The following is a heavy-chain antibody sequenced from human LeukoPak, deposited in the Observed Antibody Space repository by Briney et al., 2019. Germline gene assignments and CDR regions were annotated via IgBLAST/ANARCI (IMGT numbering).Heavy chain of an antibody. J-gene: IGHJ5*02. D-gene: IGHD7-27*01. Sequence: GGSLRLFCAASGFTFSSYSMNWVRQAPGKGLEWVSSISSSSNYIYYADSVKGRFTISRDNAKNSLYLQMNSLRAEDTAVYYCARVWVNWFDPWGQGTLVTVSS. V-gene: IGHV3-21*01. CDR1: GFTFSSYS. CDR3: ARVWVNWFDP. CDR2: ISSSSNYI.